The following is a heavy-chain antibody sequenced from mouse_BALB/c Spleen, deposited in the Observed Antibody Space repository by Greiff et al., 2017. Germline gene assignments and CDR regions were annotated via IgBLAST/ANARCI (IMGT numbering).Heavy chain of an antibody. CDR1: GYSITSGYS. CDR2: IHYSGST. J-gene: IGHJ1*01. D-gene: IGHD2-4*01. Sequence: VQLKQSGPDLVKPSQSLSLTCTVTGYSITSGYSWHWIRQFPGNKLEWMGYIHYSGSTNYNPSLKSRISITRDTSKNQFFLQLNSVTTEDTATYYFARRGITTGYWYFDVWGAGTTVTVSS. V-gene: IGHV3-1*02. CDR3: ARRGITTGYWYFDV.